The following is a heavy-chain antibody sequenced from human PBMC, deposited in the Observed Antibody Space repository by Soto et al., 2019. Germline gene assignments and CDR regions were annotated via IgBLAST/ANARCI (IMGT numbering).Heavy chain of an antibody. J-gene: IGHJ6*02. CDR1: GGSISSGDYY. CDR3: ARLGPTTVPTSHFTGNYNGMDV. CDR2: IYYSGST. Sequence: SETLSLTCTVSGGSISSGDYYWSWIRQPPGKGLEWIGYIYYSGSTYYNPFLRSRLTISVDTSKNQFSLKPSSVTAADTAVYCCARLGPTTVPTSHFTGNYNGMDVWGQGTTVTVSS. V-gene: IGHV4-30-4*01. D-gene: IGHD4-17*01.